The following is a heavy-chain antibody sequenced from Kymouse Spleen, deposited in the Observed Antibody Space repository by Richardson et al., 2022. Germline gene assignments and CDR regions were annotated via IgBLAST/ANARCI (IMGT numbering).Heavy chain of an antibody. CDR1: GFTFSSYW. D-gene: IGHD3-16*02,IGHD6-19*01. J-gene: IGHJ6*02. V-gene: IGHV3-7*01. Sequence: EVQLVESGGGLVQPGGSLRLSCAASGFTFSSYWMSWVRQAPGKGLEWVANIKQDGSEKYYVDSVKGRFTISRDNAKNSLYLQMNSLRAEDTAVYYCARDRGSSDHYYYYGMDVWGQGTTVTVSS. CDR2: IKQDGSEK. CDR3: ARDRGSSDHYYYYGMDV.